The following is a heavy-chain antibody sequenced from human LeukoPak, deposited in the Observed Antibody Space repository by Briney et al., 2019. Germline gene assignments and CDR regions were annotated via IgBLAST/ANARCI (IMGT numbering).Heavy chain of an antibody. Sequence: TGGSLRISCTASGVTASGVTFSSYAMSWVRQAPGKGLEWVAVISYDGSNKYYADSVKGRFTISRDNSENTLYLQMNSLRAEDTAVYYCAKDTHEYYDSRGYLLDFWGQGTLVTVSS. CDR3: AKDTHEYYDSRGYLLDF. D-gene: IGHD3-22*01. J-gene: IGHJ4*02. CDR1: GVTFSSYA. CDR2: ISYDGSNK. V-gene: IGHV3-30*18.